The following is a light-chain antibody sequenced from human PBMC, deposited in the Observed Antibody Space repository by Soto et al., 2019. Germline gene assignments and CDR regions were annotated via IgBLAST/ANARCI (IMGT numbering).Light chain of an antibody. CDR1: QSLAYSDGNTY. J-gene: IGKJ2*01. CDR2: KAS. CDR3: MQGTHWPPVT. V-gene: IGKV2-30*01. Sequence: DVVMTQSPLSLSVTLGQPASISCRSSQSLAYSDGNTYLSWFQQRPGQSPRRLIYKASNRDSGVPDRFSGSGSGTDLTLKISRVEAEDVGVYYCMQGTHWPPVTFGQGTKLEIK.